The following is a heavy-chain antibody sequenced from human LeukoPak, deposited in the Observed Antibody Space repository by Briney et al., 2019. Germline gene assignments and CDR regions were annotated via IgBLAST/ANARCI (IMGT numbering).Heavy chain of an antibody. J-gene: IGHJ3*02. CDR3: ARSGYYLDDAFDI. Sequence: GGSLRLSCGASGFTFSSYSMNWVRQAPGKGLEWVSCITSGRGSEYYADSVKGRFTISRDNAENSLYLQLNSLRPEDTAAYYCARSGYYLDDAFDIWGQGTMVTVSS. D-gene: IGHD3-3*01. V-gene: IGHV3-21*01. CDR1: GFTFSSYS. CDR2: ITSGRGSE.